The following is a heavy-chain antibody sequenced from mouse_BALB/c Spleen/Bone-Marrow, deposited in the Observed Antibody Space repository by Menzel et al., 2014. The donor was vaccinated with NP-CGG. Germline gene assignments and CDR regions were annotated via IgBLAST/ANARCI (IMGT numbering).Heavy chain of an antibody. CDR2: IDPSDSET. D-gene: IGHD2-2*01. CDR1: GYSFTSYW. Sequence: VQLQQSGPQLVRPGASVKISSKASGYSFTSYWMHWVKQRPGQGLEWIGMIDPSDSETRLNQKFKDKATLTVDKSSSTAYMQLSSPTSEDSAVYYCAREAGYYYAMDYWGQGTSVTVSS. CDR3: AREAGYYYAMDY. V-gene: IGHV1S127*01. J-gene: IGHJ4*01.